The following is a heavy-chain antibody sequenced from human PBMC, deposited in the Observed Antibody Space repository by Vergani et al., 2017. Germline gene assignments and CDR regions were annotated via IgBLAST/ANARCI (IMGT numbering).Heavy chain of an antibody. D-gene: IGHD1/OR15-1a*01. CDR1: GFTFSTYG. CDR3: AMEVPEQPPHEKRGEYTSVNCQTPGYWEIEL. Sequence: QVQLVESGGGVVQPGRSLRLSCAASGFTFSTYGMHWVRQAPGKGLEGVAVIWYDGSNKYYPDSVKGRFTVSRDNSKNTRKLQMNSLRAQETAVYYCAMEVPEQPPHEKRGEYTSVNCQTPGYWEIELWGRGTLVTVSS. V-gene: IGHV3-33*01. CDR2: IWYDGSNK. J-gene: IGHJ2*01.